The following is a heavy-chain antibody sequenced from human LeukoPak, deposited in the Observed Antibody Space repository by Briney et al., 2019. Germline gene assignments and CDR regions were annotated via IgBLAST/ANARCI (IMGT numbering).Heavy chain of an antibody. CDR2: ISGSGGST. V-gene: IGHV3-23*01. Sequence: GGSLRLSCAASGFTFSSYAMSWVRQAPGKGLEWVSAISGSGGSTNYADSVKGRFTISRDNSKNTLYLQMNSLRAEDTAVYYCAKSSGSSNWYEFDYWGQGTLVTVSS. CDR3: AKSSGSSNWYEFDY. CDR1: GFTFSSYA. D-gene: IGHD6-13*01. J-gene: IGHJ4*02.